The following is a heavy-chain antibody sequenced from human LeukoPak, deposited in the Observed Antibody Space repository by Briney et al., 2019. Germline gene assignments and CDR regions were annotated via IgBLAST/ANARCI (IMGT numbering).Heavy chain of an antibody. D-gene: IGHD6-13*01. Sequence: ASVKVSCKASGYTFTSYGISWVRQAPGQGLEWMGWISAYNGNTNYAQKLQGRVTMTTDTSTSTAYMELRSLRSDDTGVYYCARFFLSSSRNAEPGGIDYWGQGTLVTVSS. CDR2: ISAYNGNT. CDR1: GYTFTSYG. V-gene: IGHV1-18*01. CDR3: ARFFLSSSRNAEPGGIDY. J-gene: IGHJ4*02.